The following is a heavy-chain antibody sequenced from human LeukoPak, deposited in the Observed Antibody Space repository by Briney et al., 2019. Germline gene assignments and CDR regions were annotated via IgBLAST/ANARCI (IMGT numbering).Heavy chain of an antibody. CDR2: INHSGST. J-gene: IGHJ4*02. V-gene: IGHV4-34*01. D-gene: IGHD3-22*01. Sequence: KASETLSLTCAVYGGSFSGYYWSWIRQPPGKGLEWIGEINHSGSTNYNPSLKSRVTISVGTSKNQFSLKLSSVTAADTAVYYCARGRDSPYYYDSSGYYYWGQGTLVTVSS. CDR1: GGSFSGYY. CDR3: ARGRDSPYYYDSSGYYY.